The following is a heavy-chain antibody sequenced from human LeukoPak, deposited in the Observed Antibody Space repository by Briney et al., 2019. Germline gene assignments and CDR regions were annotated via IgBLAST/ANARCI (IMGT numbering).Heavy chain of an antibody. Sequence: SETLSLTCTVSGGSISSYYWSWIRQPAGKGLEWIGRIYTSGSTNYNPSLKSRVTMSVDTSKNQFSLKLSSVTAADTAVYYCARGVQYPYYYYYYMDVWGKGTTVTVSS. V-gene: IGHV4-4*07. J-gene: IGHJ6*03. D-gene: IGHD4-11*01. CDR3: ARGVQYPYYYYYYMDV. CDR2: IYTSGST. CDR1: GGSISSYY.